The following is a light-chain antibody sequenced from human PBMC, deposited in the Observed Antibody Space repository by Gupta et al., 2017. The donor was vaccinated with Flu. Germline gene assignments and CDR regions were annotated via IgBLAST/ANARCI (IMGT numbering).Light chain of an antibody. CDR1: QSVGTS. CDR3: QQRTNWLWT. CDR2: DAS. J-gene: IGKJ1*01. Sequence: GERATLSCRASQSVGTSLAWYQQRPGQAPRLLIYDASNRATAIPARFLGGGSGTDFTLTISSLEPEDFAVYYCQQRTNWLWTFGQGTKVEI. V-gene: IGKV3-11*01.